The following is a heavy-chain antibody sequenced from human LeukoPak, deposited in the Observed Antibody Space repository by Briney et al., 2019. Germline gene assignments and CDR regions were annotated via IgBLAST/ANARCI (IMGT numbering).Heavy chain of an antibody. D-gene: IGHD6-13*01. V-gene: IGHV1-69*01. CDR2: IIPIFGTA. CDR3: ARSVRQQLVLGGYYYGMDV. CDR1: GGTFSSYA. J-gene: IGHJ6*04. Sequence: GASVKVSCKASGGTFSSYAISWVRQAPGQGLEWMGGIIPIFGTANYAQKFQGRVTITADESTSTAYMELSSLRSEDTAVYYCARSVRQQLVLGGYYYGMDVWGKGTTVTVSS.